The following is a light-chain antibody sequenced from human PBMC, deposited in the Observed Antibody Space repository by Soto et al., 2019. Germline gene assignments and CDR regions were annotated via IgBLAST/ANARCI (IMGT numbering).Light chain of an antibody. CDR1: QAINIY. CDR3: QQYENYWT. Sequence: DIQMTQSPSSLCASVGATVTISCRASQAINIYLAWYQQKPGKAPTLLIYAASNLQSGVPSRFSGSGSGTEFTLTISNLRPDDFATYYCQQYENYWTFGQGTKVDI. CDR2: AAS. J-gene: IGKJ1*01. V-gene: IGKV1-16*01.